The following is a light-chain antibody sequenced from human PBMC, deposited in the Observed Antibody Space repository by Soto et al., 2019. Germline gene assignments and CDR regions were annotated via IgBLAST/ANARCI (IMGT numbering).Light chain of an antibody. J-gene: IGKJ1*01. CDR3: QQYNVWPPWT. CDR1: QNVRRN. V-gene: IGKV3-15*01. Sequence: EIVMTQSPATLSVSPGERVTLSCRASQNVRRNLAWYQQKPGQAPSLLIFGAITRATGIPARFSGSGSGTEFTLTISSLQSEDSAIYYCQQYNVWPPWTFGQGTKVDIK. CDR2: GAI.